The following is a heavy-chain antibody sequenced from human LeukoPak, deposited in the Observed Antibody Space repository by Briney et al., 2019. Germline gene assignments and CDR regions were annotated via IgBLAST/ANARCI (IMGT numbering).Heavy chain of an antibody. V-gene: IGHV4-61*10. CDR3: ARDTSSGWSFDY. CDR1: GGSISSGSYY. J-gene: IGHJ4*02. D-gene: IGHD6-19*01. CDR2: IYYSGST. Sequence: SETLSLTCTVSGGSISSGSYYWSWIRQPAGKGLEWIGSIYYSGSTNYNPSLKSRVTISVDTSKNQFSLKLSSVTAADTAVYYCARDTSSGWSFDYWGQGTLVTVSS.